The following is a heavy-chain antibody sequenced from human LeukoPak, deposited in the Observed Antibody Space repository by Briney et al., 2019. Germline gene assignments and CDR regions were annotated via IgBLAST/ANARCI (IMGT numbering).Heavy chain of an antibody. CDR1: GGSISSYY. CDR3: AREVAAAGRVWFDP. D-gene: IGHD6-13*01. V-gene: IGHV4-59*01. Sequence: QTSETLSLTCTVSGGSISSYYWSWIRQPPGKGLEWIGYIYYSGSTNYNPSLKSRVTISVDTSKNQFSLKLSSVTAADTAVYYCAREVAAAGRVWFDPWGQGTLVTVSS. J-gene: IGHJ5*02. CDR2: IYYSGST.